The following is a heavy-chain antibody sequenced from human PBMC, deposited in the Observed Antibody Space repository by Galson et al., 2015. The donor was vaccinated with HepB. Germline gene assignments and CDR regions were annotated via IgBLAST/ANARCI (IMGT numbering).Heavy chain of an antibody. D-gene: IGHD3-10*01. CDR2: TWYRSKWYN. V-gene: IGHV6-1*01. CDR1: GDSVSSKSAA. Sequence: CAISGDSVSSKSAAWNWIRQSPSRSLEWLGRTWYRSKWYNGYAVSVKSRITINPDTSKNQFSLHLNSVTPEDTAVYYCARSTGDLDYWGQGTLVTVSS. J-gene: IGHJ4*02. CDR3: ARSTGDLDY.